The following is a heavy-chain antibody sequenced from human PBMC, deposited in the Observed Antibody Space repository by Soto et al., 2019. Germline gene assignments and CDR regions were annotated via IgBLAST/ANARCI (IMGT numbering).Heavy chain of an antibody. CDR2: IYHSGST. J-gene: IGHJ3*01. Sequence: SETLSLTCAVSGGSISSSNWWSWVRQPPGKGLEWIGEIYHSGSTNYSPSVKSRITILVDKSKKQLSLKLNSVTAADTAVYYCARSPSSSWYGGGAFEVWGQGTMVNVS. CDR3: ARSPSSSWYGGGAFEV. CDR1: GGSISSSNW. D-gene: IGHD6-13*01. V-gene: IGHV4-4*02.